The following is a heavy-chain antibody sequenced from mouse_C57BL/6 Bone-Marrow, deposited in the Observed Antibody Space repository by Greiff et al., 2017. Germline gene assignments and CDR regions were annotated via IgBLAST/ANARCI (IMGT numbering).Heavy chain of an antibody. Sequence: QVQLQQPGAELVKPGASVKLSCKASGYTFTSYWMHWVKQRPGQGLEWIGMIHPNSGSTNYNEKFKSKATLTVDKSSSTAYMQLSSLTSEDSAVYYCARGMVTDWYFDVWGTGTTVTVSS. CDR2: IHPNSGST. CDR1: GYTFTSYW. J-gene: IGHJ1*03. D-gene: IGHD2-2*01. CDR3: ARGMVTDWYFDV. V-gene: IGHV1-64*01.